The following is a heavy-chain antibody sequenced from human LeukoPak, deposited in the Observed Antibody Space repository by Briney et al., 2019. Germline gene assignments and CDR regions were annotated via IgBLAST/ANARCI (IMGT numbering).Heavy chain of an antibody. Sequence: GGSLRLSCAASGFTVSSNYMSWVRQAPGKGLEWVSVINSGGSTNYADSVKGRFTISTDNSKNTLYLQLNSMSAADTAVYYCAKPGIAGAGQGGFDLGGQGTLLTVSS. CDR3: AKPGIAGAGQGGFDL. V-gene: IGHV3-53*01. CDR1: GFTVSSNY. J-gene: IGHJ4*02. CDR2: INSGGST. D-gene: IGHD6-13*01.